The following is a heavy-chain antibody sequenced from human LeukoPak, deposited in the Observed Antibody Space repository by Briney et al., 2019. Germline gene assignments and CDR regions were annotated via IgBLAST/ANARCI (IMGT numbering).Heavy chain of an antibody. D-gene: IGHD6-19*01. CDR3: ARGRYSSGIYYFDY. Sequence: PSETLSLTCTVSGGSIGSYYWSWIRQPPGKGLEWIGYIYYSGSTNYNPSLKSRVTISVDTSKNQFSLKLSSVTAADTAVYYCARGRYSSGIYYFDYWGQGTLVTVSS. J-gene: IGHJ4*02. CDR2: IYYSGST. CDR1: GGSIGSYY. V-gene: IGHV4-59*01.